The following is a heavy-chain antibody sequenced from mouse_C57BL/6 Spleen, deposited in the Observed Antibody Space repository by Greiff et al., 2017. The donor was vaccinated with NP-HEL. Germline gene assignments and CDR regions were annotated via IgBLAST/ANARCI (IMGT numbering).Heavy chain of an antibody. CDR2: ISRGSSTI. CDR1: GFTFSDYG. J-gene: IGHJ4*01. Sequence: EVKVVESGGGLVKPGGSLELSCAASGFTFSDYGMPWVRQAPEKGLEWVAYISRGSSTIYYADTVKGRFTISRDNAKNTLFLQMTSLRSEDTAMYYCARINWGYYAMDYWGQGTSVTVSS. V-gene: IGHV5-17*01. D-gene: IGHD4-1*01. CDR3: ARINWGYYAMDY.